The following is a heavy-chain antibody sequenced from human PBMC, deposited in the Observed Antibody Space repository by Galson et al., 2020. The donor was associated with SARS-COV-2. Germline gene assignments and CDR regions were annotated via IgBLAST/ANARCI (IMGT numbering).Heavy chain of an antibody. V-gene: IGHV4-4*07. CDR2: IYTSGST. CDR3: ARGGDYYDFWSGYYSWDWFDP. D-gene: IGHD3-3*01. CDR1: GGSISSYY. J-gene: IGHJ5*02. Sequence: TLSLTCTVSGGSISSYYWSWIRQPAGKGLEWIGRIYTSGSTNYNPSLKSRVTMSVDTSKNQFSLKLSSVTAADTAVYYCARGGDYYDFWSGYYSWDWFDPWGQGTLVTVSS.